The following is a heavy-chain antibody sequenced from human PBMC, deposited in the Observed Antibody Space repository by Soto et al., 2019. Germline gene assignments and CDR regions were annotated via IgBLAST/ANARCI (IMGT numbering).Heavy chain of an antibody. CDR2: IFWDVDK. CDR3: AHRLLRLNHFDY. Sequence: QITLKESGPTLVKPTQTLTLTCPFSGFSLSTSGVGVGWIRQPPGQALECLALIFWDVDKRYSPSLKSRLTTTKDTSKNQVVLKLTNMDPVDTATYYCAHRLLRLNHFDYWGPGTLVTVSS. D-gene: IGHD3-22*01. J-gene: IGHJ4*02. CDR1: GFSLSTSGVG. V-gene: IGHV2-5*02.